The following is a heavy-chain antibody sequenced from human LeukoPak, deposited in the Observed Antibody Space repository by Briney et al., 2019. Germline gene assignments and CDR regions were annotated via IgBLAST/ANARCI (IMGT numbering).Heavy chain of an antibody. Sequence: GGSLRLSCAASGFTFDDYAIHWVRQAPGKGLEWVSGISWNSGSIGYADSVKGRFTISRDNAKNSLYLQMNSLRAEDTALYYCAKEVGGYCSSTSCYNFYYFDYWGQGTLVTVSS. CDR2: ISWNSGSI. V-gene: IGHV3-9*01. CDR1: GFTFDDYA. J-gene: IGHJ4*02. CDR3: AKEVGGYCSSTSCYNFYYFDY. D-gene: IGHD2-2*02.